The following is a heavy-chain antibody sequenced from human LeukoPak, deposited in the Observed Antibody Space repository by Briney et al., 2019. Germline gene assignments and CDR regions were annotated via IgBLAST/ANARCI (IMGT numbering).Heavy chain of an antibody. CDR3: ASEGYYYGSGEPPI. Sequence: SETLSLTCTVSGGSISSYYWSWIRQPAGKGLEWIGRIYTSGSITYNPSLKSRVSTSVDTSKNQFSLKLSSVTAADTAVYYCASEGYYYGSGEPPIWGQGTMVTVSS. CDR1: GGSISSYY. D-gene: IGHD3-10*01. CDR2: IYTSGSI. J-gene: IGHJ3*02. V-gene: IGHV4-4*07.